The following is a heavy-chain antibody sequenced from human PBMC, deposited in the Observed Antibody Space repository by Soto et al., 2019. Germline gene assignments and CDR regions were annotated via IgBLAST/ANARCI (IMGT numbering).Heavy chain of an antibody. CDR1: GDSVSSNSAA. V-gene: IGHV6-1*01. Sequence: PSQTLSLTCAISGDSVSSNSAAWNLIRQSPSRGLEWLGRTYYRSKWYNDYAISVKSRITINPDISKNQFSLQLNSVTPDDTAVYYCARGEVGPKGFDYWGQGMLVTVSS. CDR3: ARGEVGPKGFDY. D-gene: IGHD1-26*01. J-gene: IGHJ4*02. CDR2: TYYRSKWYN.